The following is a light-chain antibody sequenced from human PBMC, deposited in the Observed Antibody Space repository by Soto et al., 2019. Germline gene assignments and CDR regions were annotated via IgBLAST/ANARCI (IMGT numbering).Light chain of an antibody. J-gene: IGKJ2*01. CDR2: DAS. V-gene: IGKV1-5*01. Sequence: DIQMTQSPSTLSASVGDRVTITCRASQSISSWLAWYQQKPGKAPKLLIYDASSLASGVPSKFSGSESGTEFTLTISSLQPDDFATYYCQQYNSYSFTFGQGTKLEIK. CDR3: QQYNSYSFT. CDR1: QSISSW.